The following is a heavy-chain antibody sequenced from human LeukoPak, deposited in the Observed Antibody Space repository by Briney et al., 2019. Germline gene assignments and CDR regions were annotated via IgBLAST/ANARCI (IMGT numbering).Heavy chain of an antibody. J-gene: IGHJ4*02. CDR3: ARDRGYSGGEDY. D-gene: IGHD5-12*01. V-gene: IGHV1-18*01. Sequence: ASVTVSCAASGYTFTSYGFSWVRQAPGQGLEWMGWISAYNGNTNYAQKVQGRVTMTTDTSTSTAYVELRSLRSDDTAVYYCARDRGYSGGEDYWGQGTLVTVSS. CDR2: ISAYNGNT. CDR1: GYTFTSYG.